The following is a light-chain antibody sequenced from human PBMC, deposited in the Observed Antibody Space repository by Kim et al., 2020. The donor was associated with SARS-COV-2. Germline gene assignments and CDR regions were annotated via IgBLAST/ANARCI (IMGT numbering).Light chain of an antibody. V-gene: IGLV1-47*01. Sequence: QSVLTQPPSASGTPGQRVTISCSGSSSNIGSNYVYWYQQLPGTAPKLLIYRNNQRPSGVPDRFSGSKSGTSASLAISGLRSEDGADYYCAAWDDSLRDVFGTGTKVTVL. CDR2: RNN. J-gene: IGLJ1*01. CDR1: SSNIGSNY. CDR3: AAWDDSLRDV.